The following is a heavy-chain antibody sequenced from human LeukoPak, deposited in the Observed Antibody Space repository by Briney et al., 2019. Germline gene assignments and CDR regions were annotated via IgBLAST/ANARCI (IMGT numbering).Heavy chain of an antibody. CDR3: ARVDVFGVVSSDYYYYYMDV. Sequence: SETLSLTCSVSGGSISGYYWSWIRQPAGKGLEWIGRIYSSGSTNYNPSLKSRVTMSVDTSKNQFSLKLSYVTAADTAVYYCARVDVFGVVSSDYYYYYMDVWGKGTTVTVSS. D-gene: IGHD3-3*01. J-gene: IGHJ6*03. CDR1: GGSISGYY. V-gene: IGHV4-4*07. CDR2: IYSSGST.